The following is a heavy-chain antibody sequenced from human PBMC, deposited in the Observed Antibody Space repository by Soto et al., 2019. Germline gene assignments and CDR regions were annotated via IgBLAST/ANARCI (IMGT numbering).Heavy chain of an antibody. CDR2: ISAYNGNT. D-gene: IGHD3-10*01. Sequence: ASVKVSCKASGYTFTSYGISWVRQAPGQGLEWMGWISAYNGNTNYAQKLQGRVTMTTDTYTSTAYMELRSMRSDDTDVYYCARDRARGGAFDIWGQGTMVTVSS. CDR1: GYTFTSYG. J-gene: IGHJ3*02. CDR3: ARDRARGGAFDI. V-gene: IGHV1-18*01.